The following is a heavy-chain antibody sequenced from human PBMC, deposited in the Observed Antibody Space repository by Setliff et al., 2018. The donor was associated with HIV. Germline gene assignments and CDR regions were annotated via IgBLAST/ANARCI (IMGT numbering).Heavy chain of an antibody. D-gene: IGHD3-16*02. V-gene: IGHV7-4-1*02. CDR3: ARGPKFGIWGSYRYKEEAFDI. CDR2: INTNTGNP. J-gene: IGHJ3*02. CDR1: GYTFTSYP. Sequence: ASVKVSCKASGYTFTSYPMNWVRQAPGQGLEWMGWINTNTGNPMYVQGFTGRFVFYLDTSVSTAYLQISSLKAEDTAVYYCARGPKFGIWGSYRYKEEAFDIWGQGTMVTGS.